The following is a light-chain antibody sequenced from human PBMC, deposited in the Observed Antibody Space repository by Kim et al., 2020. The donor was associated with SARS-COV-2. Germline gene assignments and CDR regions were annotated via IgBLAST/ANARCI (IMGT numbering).Light chain of an antibody. CDR3: QHYNSYPYT. CDR1: HTISSL. J-gene: IGKJ2*01. CDR2: QAS. Sequence: ASEGDRVTIPCRASHTISSLVAWYQQKPGKAPKLLIYQASTLESGVPSRFSGSGSGTEFSLTISSLQPDDFATYFCQHYNSYPYTFGQGTKLEI. V-gene: IGKV1-5*01.